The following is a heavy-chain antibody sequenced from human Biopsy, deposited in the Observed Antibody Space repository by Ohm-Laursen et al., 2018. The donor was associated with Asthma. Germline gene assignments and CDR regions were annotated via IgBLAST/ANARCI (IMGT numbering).Heavy chain of an antibody. Sequence: SSVKVPCNASGDSFSIFTYSWVRQAPGQGLEWMGGLSPMIGRANYAQKFQGRVTISADRSTSTAYMELSSLTIEDTAVYYCARAVTILQEWSGGMDVWGQGTTVTVSS. CDR3: ARAVTILQEWSGGMDV. CDR1: GDSFSIFT. D-gene: IGHD3-3*01. CDR2: LSPMIGRA. V-gene: IGHV1-69*06. J-gene: IGHJ6*02.